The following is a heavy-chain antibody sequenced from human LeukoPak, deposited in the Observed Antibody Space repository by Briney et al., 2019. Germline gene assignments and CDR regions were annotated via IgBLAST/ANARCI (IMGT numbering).Heavy chain of an antibody. V-gene: IGHV4-34*01. CDR2: INHSGST. Sequence: PSETLSLTCAVYGGSFSGYYWSWIRQPPGKGLEWIGEINHSGSTNYNPSLKNRVTISVDTSKNQFSLKLSSVTAADTAVYYCAREDYYGTNFDYWGQGTLVTVSS. CDR3: AREDYYGTNFDY. CDR1: GGSFSGYY. J-gene: IGHJ4*02. D-gene: IGHD3-10*01.